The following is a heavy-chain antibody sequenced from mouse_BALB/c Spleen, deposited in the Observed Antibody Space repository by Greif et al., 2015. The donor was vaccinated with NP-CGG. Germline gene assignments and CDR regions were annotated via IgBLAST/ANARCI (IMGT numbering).Heavy chain of an antibody. V-gene: IGHV1-7*01. D-gene: IGHD4-1*01. CDR1: GYTFTSYW. J-gene: IGHJ1*01. CDR2: INPSTGYT. Sequence: VQLQQSGAELAKPGASVKMSCKASGYTFTSYWMHWVKQRPGQGLEWIGYINPSTGYTEYNQKFKDKATLTADKSSSTAYMQLSSLTSEDSAVYYCATGTYFDVWGAGTTLTVSS. CDR3: ATGTYFDV.